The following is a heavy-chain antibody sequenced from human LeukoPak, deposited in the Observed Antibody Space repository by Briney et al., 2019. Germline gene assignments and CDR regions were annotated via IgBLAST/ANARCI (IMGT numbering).Heavy chain of an antibody. CDR1: GFDYSSHS. J-gene: IGHJ4*02. V-gene: IGHV3-21*01. CDR2: ISSSGSYK. Sequence: GGSLRLSCAASGFDYSSHSMHWIRQAPGKGLEWVSSISSSGSYKYYADSLKGRLTISRDNAGDSVFLLLQSLTVEDTAVYYCARGMIRGALWCVDFWGLGSLVTVSS. CDR3: ARGMIRGALWCVDF. D-gene: IGHD4/OR15-4a*01.